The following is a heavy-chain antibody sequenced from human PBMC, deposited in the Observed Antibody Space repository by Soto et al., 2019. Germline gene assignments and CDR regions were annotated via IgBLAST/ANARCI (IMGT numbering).Heavy chain of an antibody. V-gene: IGHV3-7*01. CDR2: IKQDGSEK. D-gene: IGHD2-2*01. CDR3: ARGRYCISTSCYLDY. J-gene: IGHJ4*02. CDR1: GFTFSSYW. Sequence: EVQLVESGGGLVQPGGSLRLSCAASGFTFSSYWMSWVRQAPGKGLEWVANIKQDGSEKYYVDSVKGRFTISRDNAKNSLYLQMNSLRAEDTAVYYCARGRYCISTSCYLDYWGQGTLVTVYS.